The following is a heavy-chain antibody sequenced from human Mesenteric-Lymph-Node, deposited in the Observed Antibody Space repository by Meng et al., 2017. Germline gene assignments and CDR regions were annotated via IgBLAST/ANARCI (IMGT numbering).Heavy chain of an antibody. CDR2: ISGHGGSST. CDR3: ARSAYGDYVKYYDY. CDR1: GLTLSNYA. J-gene: IGHJ4*02. D-gene: IGHD4-17*01. V-gene: IGHV3-23*01. Sequence: GESLKISCVASGLTLSNYALSWVRQAPGKGLEWVSTISGHGGSSTWYAEPVKGRFTISRDDSRNTLYLQMDSLRADDTAVYFCARSAYGDYVKYYDYWGQGTLVTVSS.